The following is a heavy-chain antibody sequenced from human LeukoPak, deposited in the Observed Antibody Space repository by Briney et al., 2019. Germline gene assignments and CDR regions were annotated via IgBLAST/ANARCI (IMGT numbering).Heavy chain of an antibody. D-gene: IGHD1-26*01. Sequence: SETLSLPCTVCGGSIKSSGFDWRRLSQPTGKGLEWIASIYYSGSTYYNPSLKIRLTISLDTSKKEFSLTLRSVPAADAAVYYCAREAKSAFDYWGQGTLVTVSS. V-gene: IGHV4-39*07. CDR2: IYYSGST. CDR1: GGSIKSSGFD. CDR3: AREAKSAFDY. J-gene: IGHJ4*02.